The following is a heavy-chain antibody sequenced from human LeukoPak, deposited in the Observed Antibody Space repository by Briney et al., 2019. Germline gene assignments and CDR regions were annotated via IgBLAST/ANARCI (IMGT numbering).Heavy chain of an antibody. CDR3: ARGIADAQGWFDP. CDR1: GFTFSSYG. D-gene: IGHD6-13*01. J-gene: IGHJ5*02. CDR2: ISYDGSNK. V-gene: IGHV3-30*03. Sequence: GGSLRLSCAASGFTFSSYGMHWVRQAPGKGLEWVAVISYDGSNKYYADSVKGRFTISRDNSKNTLYLQMNSLRAEDTAMYYCARGIADAQGWFDPWGQGTLVTVSS.